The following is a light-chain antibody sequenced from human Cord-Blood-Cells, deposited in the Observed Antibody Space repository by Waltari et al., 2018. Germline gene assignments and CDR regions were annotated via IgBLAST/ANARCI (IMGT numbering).Light chain of an antibody. CDR1: PSVLYSSNNKNY. Sequence: DIVMTQSPDSLAVSLGERATINCKSSPSVLYSSNNKNYLAWYQPKPGQPPKLLIYWASTRESGVPDRFSGSGSGTDFTLTISSLQAEDVAVYYCQQYYSTPQTFGQGTKVEIK. J-gene: IGKJ1*01. V-gene: IGKV4-1*01. CDR3: QQYYSTPQT. CDR2: WAS.